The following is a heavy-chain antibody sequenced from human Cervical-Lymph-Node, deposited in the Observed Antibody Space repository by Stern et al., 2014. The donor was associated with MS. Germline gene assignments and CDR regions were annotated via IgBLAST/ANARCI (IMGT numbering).Heavy chain of an antibody. Sequence: QMQLVQSGAEVKKPGSSVRVSCTASGDTFINFAFSWVRQAPGQGLEWMGGIIQILGTINYAQKFQGRVTITADESATTVYMEVNSLRSDDTAVYYCARDNDDNGMDVWGQGTTVTVSS. J-gene: IGHJ6*02. CDR1: GDTFINFA. D-gene: IGHD1-1*01. CDR3: ARDNDDNGMDV. CDR2: IIQILGTI. V-gene: IGHV1-69*01.